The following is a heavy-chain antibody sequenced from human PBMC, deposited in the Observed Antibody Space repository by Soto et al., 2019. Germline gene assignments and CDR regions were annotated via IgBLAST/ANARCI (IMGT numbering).Heavy chain of an antibody. J-gene: IGHJ6*02. CDR3: ARDQLDTAMVTRGMDV. CDR2: INPNSGGT. V-gene: IGHV1-2*04. CDR1: GYTFTGYY. D-gene: IGHD5-18*01. Sequence: GASVKVSCKASGYTFTGYYMHWVRQAPGQGLEWMGWINPNSGGTNYAQKFQGWVTMTRDTSISTAYMELSRLRSDDTAVYYCARDQLDTAMVTRGMDVWGQGTTVTVSS.